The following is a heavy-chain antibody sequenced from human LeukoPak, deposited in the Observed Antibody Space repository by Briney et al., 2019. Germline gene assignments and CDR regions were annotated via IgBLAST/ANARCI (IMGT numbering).Heavy chain of an antibody. V-gene: IGHV3-30*02. CDR1: GFTFSSYA. J-gene: IGHJ4*02. Sequence: GSLRLSCAASGFTFSSYAMHWVRQAPGKGLEWVAFIRYDGSNKYYADSVLGRFTISRDNSKNTLYLQMNSLRAEDTAVYYCAKDGLGLDFWSGYPNYFDYWGQGTLVTVSS. CDR3: AKDGLGLDFWSGYPNYFDY. CDR2: IRYDGSNK. D-gene: IGHD3-3*01.